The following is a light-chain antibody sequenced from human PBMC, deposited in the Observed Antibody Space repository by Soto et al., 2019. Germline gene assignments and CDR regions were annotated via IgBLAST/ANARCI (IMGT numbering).Light chain of an antibody. CDR2: KAS. V-gene: IGKV1-5*03. J-gene: IGKJ1*01. CDR1: QSISSW. Sequence: DMQLTRIRAPLSACVDTRVTITCPASQSISSWLAWYQQKPGKAPKLLIYKASSLESGVPSRFSGSGSGTEFTLTISSLQPDDFATYYCQQYNSYSRTFGQGTKVDI. CDR3: QQYNSYSRT.